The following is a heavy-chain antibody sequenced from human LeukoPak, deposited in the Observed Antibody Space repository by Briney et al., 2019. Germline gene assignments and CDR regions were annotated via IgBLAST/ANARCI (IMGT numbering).Heavy chain of an antibody. D-gene: IGHD2-2*01. CDR3: TRVAEDIVVVPAASGWFDP. V-gene: IGHV4-34*01. CDR2: INHSGST. Sequence: SETLSLTCAVYGGSFSGYYWSWIRQPPGKGLEWIGEINHSGSTNYNPSLKSRVTISVDTSKNQFSLKLSSVTAADTAVYYCTRVAEDIVVVPAASGWFDPWGQGTLVTVSS. J-gene: IGHJ5*02. CDR1: GGSFSGYY.